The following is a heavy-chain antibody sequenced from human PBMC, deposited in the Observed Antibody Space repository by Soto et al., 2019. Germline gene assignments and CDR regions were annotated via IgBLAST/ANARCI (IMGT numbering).Heavy chain of an antibody. V-gene: IGHV4-59*08. CDR2: IYYSGST. J-gene: IGHJ4*02. Sequence: QVQLQESGPGLVKPSETLSLTCTVSGGCISSYYWSWIRQPPGKGLEWIGYIYYSGSTNYNPSIKSRVTISVDTSNNQFSLKLSSVTAADTAVYYCARRWGAAFDYWGQGTLVTVSS. CDR1: GGCISSYY. D-gene: IGHD1-26*01. CDR3: ARRWGAAFDY.